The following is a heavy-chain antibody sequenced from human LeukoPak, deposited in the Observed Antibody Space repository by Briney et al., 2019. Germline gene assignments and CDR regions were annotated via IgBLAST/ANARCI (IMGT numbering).Heavy chain of an antibody. V-gene: IGHV3-7*01. CDR2: IKQGGSER. CDR3: ARDSTFKLDY. CDR1: GFSFSAYW. Sequence: GGSLRLSCAASGFSFSAYWMTWVRQAPGKGLEWVANIKQGGSERHYVDSVRGRFTISRDNARNSLHLQMNSLRAEDTAVYYCARDSTFKLDYWGQGTLVTVSS. J-gene: IGHJ4*02.